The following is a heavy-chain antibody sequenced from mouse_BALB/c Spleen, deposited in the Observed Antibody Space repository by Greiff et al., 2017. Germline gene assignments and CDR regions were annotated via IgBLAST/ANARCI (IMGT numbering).Heavy chain of an antibody. J-gene: IGHJ3*01. V-gene: IGHV2-9*02. Sequence: VNVVESGPGLVAPSQSLSITCTVSGFSLTSYGVHWVRQPPGKGLEWLGVIWAGGSTNYNSALMSRLSISKDNSKSQVFLKMNSLQTDDTAMYYCARDNGAYWGQGTLVTVSA. CDR1: GFSLTSYG. CDR2: IWAGGST. CDR3: ARDNGAY.